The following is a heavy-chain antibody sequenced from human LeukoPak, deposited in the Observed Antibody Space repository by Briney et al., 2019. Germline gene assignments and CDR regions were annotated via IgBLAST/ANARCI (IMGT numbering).Heavy chain of an antibody. D-gene: IGHD1-26*01. CDR3: ARNLGGGTYYVGSDN. CDR2: IYSGGIT. J-gene: IGHJ4*02. CDR1: GFTVSSSY. Sequence: GGSLRLSCAASGFTVSSSYMSWGRQGPGRGREWVSVIYSGGITYYADSVKGRFTNSRDNSKNPLYLQMNTLRAEDTAVYYCARNLGGGTYYVGSDNWGQGTLVTVSS. V-gene: IGHV3-66*01.